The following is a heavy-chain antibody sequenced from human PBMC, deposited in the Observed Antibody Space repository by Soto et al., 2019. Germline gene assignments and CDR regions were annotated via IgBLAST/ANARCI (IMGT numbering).Heavy chain of an antibody. V-gene: IGHV4-34*01. Sequence: SETLFLTCAVYGGSFSGYYWSWIRQPPGKGLEWIGEINHSGSANYNPSLKSRVTISVDTSKNQFSLKLSSVTAADTAVYYCARQRGSYGLRVYYYYGMDVWGQGTTVTVSS. J-gene: IGHJ6*02. CDR1: GGSFSGYY. D-gene: IGHD5-18*01. CDR2: INHSGSA. CDR3: ARQRGSYGLRVYYYYGMDV.